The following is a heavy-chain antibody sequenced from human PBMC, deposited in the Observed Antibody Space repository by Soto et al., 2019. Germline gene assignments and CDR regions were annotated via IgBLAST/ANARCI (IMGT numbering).Heavy chain of an antibody. CDR1: GFTFSSYS. Sequence: EVQLVESGGGLVKPEGSLRLSCAASGFTFSSYSMNWVRQAPGKGLEWVSIITITGFIDYADSVKGRFTISRDNAKSSQYLQINSLRAEDTAVCYCARDSREYNAYDYNWGQGTLVTVSS. CDR3: ARDSREYNAYDYN. CDR2: IITITGFI. V-gene: IGHV3-21*02. J-gene: IGHJ4*02. D-gene: IGHD5-12*01.